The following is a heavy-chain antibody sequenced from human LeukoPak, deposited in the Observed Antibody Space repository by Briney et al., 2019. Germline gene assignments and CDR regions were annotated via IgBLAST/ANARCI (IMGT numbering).Heavy chain of an antibody. CDR1: GGSFSGYY. CDR2: INHSGST. CDR3: ARMFDYYDSSGYYSIDY. J-gene: IGHJ4*02. V-gene: IGHV4-34*01. D-gene: IGHD3-22*01. Sequence: PSEILSLTCAVYGGSFSGYYWSWIRQPPGKGLEWIGEINHSGSTNYNPSLKSRVTISVDTSKNQFSLKLSSVTAADTAVYYCARMFDYYDSSGYYSIDYWGQGTLVTVSS.